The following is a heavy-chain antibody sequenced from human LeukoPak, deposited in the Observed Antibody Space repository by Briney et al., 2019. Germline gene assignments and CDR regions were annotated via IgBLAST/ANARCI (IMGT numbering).Heavy chain of an antibody. CDR1: GFVFTSYG. V-gene: IGHV1-18*01. CDR2: ISANDGKT. CDR3: ARELHVERDDY. Sequence: ASVKVSCKASGFVFTSYGFTWVRQAPGQGLEWMGWISANDGKTHYSEKHQGRVTMSTDTVTSTAYMELRSLRSGDTAVYYCARELHVERDDYWGQGTLVTVSS. D-gene: IGHD1-1*01. J-gene: IGHJ4*02.